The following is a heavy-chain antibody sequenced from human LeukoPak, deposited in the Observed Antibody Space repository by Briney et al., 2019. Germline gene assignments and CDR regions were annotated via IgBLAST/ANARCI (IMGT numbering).Heavy chain of an antibody. CDR2: IYYSEST. J-gene: IGHJ3*02. D-gene: IGHD3-22*01. CDR3: ARDKEYYDSSGFDI. V-gene: IGHV4-59*01. CDR1: GGSISSYY. Sequence: SETLSLTCTVSGGSISSYYWSWIRQPPGKGLEWIGYIYYSESTNYNPSLKSRVTISVDTSKNQFSLKLSSVTAADTAVYYCARDKEYYDSSGFDIWGQGTMVTVSS.